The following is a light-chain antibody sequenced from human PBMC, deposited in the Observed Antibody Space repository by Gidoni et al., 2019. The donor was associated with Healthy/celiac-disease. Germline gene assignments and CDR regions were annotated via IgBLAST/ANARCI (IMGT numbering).Light chain of an antibody. V-gene: IGLV3-19*01. CDR1: SLRSYY. CDR3: NSRDSSVNHLV. J-gene: IGLJ2*01. CDR2: GKN. Sequence: SSELTQDPAVSVALGQTVRITCQGDSLRSYYASWYQQKPGPAPVLVIYGKNNRPSGIPDRFSGSSSGNTASLTITGAQSEDEADYYCNSRDSSVNHLVFGGGTKLTVL.